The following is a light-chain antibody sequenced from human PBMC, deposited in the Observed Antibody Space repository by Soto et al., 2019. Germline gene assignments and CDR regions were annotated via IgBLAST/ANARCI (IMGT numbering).Light chain of an antibody. CDR1: SSNIGAGYD. CDR3: QSYDSSLSVYVV. V-gene: IGLV1-40*01. J-gene: IGLJ2*01. Sequence: QSVLTQPPSVSGAPGQTVTISCTGSSSNIGAGYDVHWYQQLPGTAPKLLIYGNNNRPSGVPDRFSGSKSGTSASLAITGLQAEDEADYYCQSYDSSLSVYVVFGGGTKLTVL. CDR2: GNN.